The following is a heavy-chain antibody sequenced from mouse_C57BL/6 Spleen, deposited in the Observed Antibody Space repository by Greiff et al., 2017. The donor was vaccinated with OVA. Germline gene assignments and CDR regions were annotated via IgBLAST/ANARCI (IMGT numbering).Heavy chain of an antibody. J-gene: IGHJ4*01. CDR1: GYTFTSYW. CDR2: IYPSDSET. Sequence: QVQLQQPGAELVRPGSSVKLSCKASGYTFTSYWMDWVKQRPGQGLEWIGNIYPSDSETHYTQKFKDKATLTVAKSSSTAYMQLSSLTSEDSAVYYCDFYYDYPDYYAMDYWGQGTSVTVSS. CDR3: DFYYDYPDYYAMDY. V-gene: IGHV1-61*01. D-gene: IGHD2-4*01.